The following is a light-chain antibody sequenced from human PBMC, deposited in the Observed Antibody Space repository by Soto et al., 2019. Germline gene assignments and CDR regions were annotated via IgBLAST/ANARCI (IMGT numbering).Light chain of an antibody. Sequence: GMTLSLSTLSFSPGERATLSCRASQSVSSRLAWYQQKPGQAPRLRITGASSRAPGIPDRFSGSGCGTDFTLIFCCLGPEEVALYYCGNDVEISRNRFG. J-gene: IGKJ4*01. CDR2: GAS. CDR3: GNDVEISRNR. V-gene: IGKV3-20*01. CDR1: QSVSSR.